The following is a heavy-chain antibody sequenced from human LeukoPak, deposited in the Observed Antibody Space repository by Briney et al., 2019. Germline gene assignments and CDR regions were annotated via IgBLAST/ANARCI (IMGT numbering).Heavy chain of an antibody. J-gene: IGHJ4*02. Sequence: PGRSLRLSCAASGFTFSSYAMHWVRQAPGKGLEWVAVISVDGSNKYYADSVKGRFTISRDNSKNTLYLQMDSLKADDTTVYYCARHKGASLFRGIIFDYWGQGNLVTVSS. D-gene: IGHD3-10*01. V-gene: IGHV3-30-3*01. CDR3: ARHKGASLFRGIIFDY. CDR1: GFTFSSYA. CDR2: ISVDGSNK.